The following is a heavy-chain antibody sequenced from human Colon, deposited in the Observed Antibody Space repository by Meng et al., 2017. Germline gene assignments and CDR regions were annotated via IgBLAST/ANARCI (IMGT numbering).Heavy chain of an antibody. V-gene: IGHV3-30*15. D-gene: IGHD1-14*01. J-gene: IGHJ4*02. CDR3: ASSHNLYLVY. Sequence: QGLLVGSGGGVGQPGRSLRLACVASGFNFNTYAMHWVRQAPGKGLEWVAVISSDANYKYYAASVQGRFSISRDNSENTVYLQMSSLRPEDMSTYYCASSHNLYLVYWGQGTLVTVSS. CDR1: GFNFNTYA. CDR2: ISSDANYK.